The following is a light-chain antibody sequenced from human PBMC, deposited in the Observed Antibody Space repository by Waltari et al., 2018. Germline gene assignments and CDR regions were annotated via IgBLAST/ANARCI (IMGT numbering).Light chain of an antibody. Sequence: DIQMTQSPSSLSASVGDRVTITCRASHNIINFLSWYQQKPGRAPRPLMYAASTLQSGVPSRFSGSGSGTDFTLTINSLQPEDIATYYCQQSYTNPPAFAAGTKVEIK. CDR1: HNIINF. CDR3: QQSYTNPPA. V-gene: IGKV1-39*01. CDR2: AAS. J-gene: IGKJ4*01.